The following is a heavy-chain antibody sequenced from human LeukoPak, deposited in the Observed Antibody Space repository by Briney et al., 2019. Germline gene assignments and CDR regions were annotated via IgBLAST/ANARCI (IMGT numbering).Heavy chain of an antibody. Sequence: ASVRVSCTASGYTFTSYYMHWVRQAPGQGLEWMGIINPSGGSTSYAQKFQGRVTMTRDMSTSTVYTELSSLRSEDTAVYYCARDARTVRIWGQGTLVTVSS. CDR1: GYTFTSYY. D-gene: IGHD1-1*01. CDR2: INPSGGST. CDR3: ARDARTVRI. V-gene: IGHV1-46*01. J-gene: IGHJ4*02.